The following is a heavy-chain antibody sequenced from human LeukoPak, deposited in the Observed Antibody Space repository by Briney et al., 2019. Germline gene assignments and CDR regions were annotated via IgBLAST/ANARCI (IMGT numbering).Heavy chain of an antibody. CDR2: INPNSGGT. D-gene: IGHD3-22*01. Sequence: ASVKVSCKASGYTFTGYYMHWVRQAPGQGLEWMGWINPNSGGTNYAQKFQGRVTMTRDTSISTAYIELSRLRSDDTAVYYCARMYYYDSSEEFDYWGQGTLVTVSS. J-gene: IGHJ4*02. CDR1: GYTFTGYY. CDR3: ARMYYYDSSEEFDY. V-gene: IGHV1-2*02.